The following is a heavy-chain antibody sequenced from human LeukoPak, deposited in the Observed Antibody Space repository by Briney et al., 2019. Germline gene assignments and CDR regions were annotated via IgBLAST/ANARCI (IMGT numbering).Heavy chain of an antibody. Sequence: PGGSLRLSCAASGFTFSSYWMHWVRQAPGKGLVWVSRINSDGSTTNYADSVKGRFTISRDNSKNTLYLQMNSLRAEDTAVYYCAREDIAAAGRGAFDIWGQGTMVTVSS. V-gene: IGHV3-74*01. J-gene: IGHJ3*02. CDR2: INSDGSTT. D-gene: IGHD6-13*01. CDR1: GFTFSSYW. CDR3: AREDIAAAGRGAFDI.